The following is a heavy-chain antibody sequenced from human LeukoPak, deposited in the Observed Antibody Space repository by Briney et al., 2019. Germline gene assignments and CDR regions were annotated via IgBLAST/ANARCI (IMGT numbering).Heavy chain of an antibody. J-gene: IGHJ5*02. CDR2: INPSGGST. D-gene: IGHD3-16*01. V-gene: IGHV1-46*01. CDR1: GYTFTSYY. CDR3: ARDRGLGFDP. Sequence: ASVKVSCKASGYTFTSYYMHWVRQAPGQGLEWMGIINPSGGSTSYAQKFQGSVTMTRDMSTSTVYMELSSLRSEDTAVYYCARDRGLGFDPWGQGTLVTVPS.